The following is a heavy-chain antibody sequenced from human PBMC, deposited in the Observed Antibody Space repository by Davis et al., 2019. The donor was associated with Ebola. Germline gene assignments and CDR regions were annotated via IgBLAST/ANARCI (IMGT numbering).Heavy chain of an antibody. V-gene: IGHV1-18*01. D-gene: IGHD3-3*01. CDR2: ISGYNGNT. Sequence: ASVKVSCKASGYTFTSYGISWVRQAPGQGLEWMGWISGYNGNTNYAQKFQGRVTMTTDTSTSTAYMDLRSLRSDDTAVYYCARGGLRQYDFWSGYSSNDYYYGMDVWGQGTTVTVSS. CDR3: ARGGLRQYDFWSGYSSNDYYYGMDV. CDR1: GYTFTSYG. J-gene: IGHJ6*02.